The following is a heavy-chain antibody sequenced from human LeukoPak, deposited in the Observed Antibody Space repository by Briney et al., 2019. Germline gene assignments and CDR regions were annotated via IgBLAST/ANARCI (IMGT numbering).Heavy chain of an antibody. D-gene: IGHD1-26*01. J-gene: IGHJ4*02. V-gene: IGHV4-59*01. CDR3: ARIEAVGPLEQ. CDR1: GGSIGTNY. CDR2: VYYSGST. Sequence: SETLSLTCTVSGGSIGTNYWSWIRQPPGKGLDWIGYVYYSGSTNYNPSLKSRVTISVDTPKNQFSLRLTSVTAADTAVYYCARIEAVGPLEQWGQGTLVPVPS.